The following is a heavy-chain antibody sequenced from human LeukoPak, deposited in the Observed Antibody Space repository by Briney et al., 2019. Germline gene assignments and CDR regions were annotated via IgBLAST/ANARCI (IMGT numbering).Heavy chain of an antibody. Sequence: SETLSLTCIVSSHSLNRYYWSWIRQPAGRGLEWIGRIYISRRTNYNPSLKSRVTISVDTSKNQFSLKLSSVTDADTAVYYCARRGMRGDVWVFYCPPPAYYYYYMDVWGKGTTVTVSS. J-gene: IGHJ6*03. CDR2: IYISRRT. CDR1: SHSLNRYY. CDR3: ARRGMRGDVWVFYCPPPAYYYYYMDV. D-gene: IGHD3-16*01. V-gene: IGHV4-4*07.